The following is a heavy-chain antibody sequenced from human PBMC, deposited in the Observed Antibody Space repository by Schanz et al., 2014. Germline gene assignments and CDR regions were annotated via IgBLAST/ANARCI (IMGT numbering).Heavy chain of an antibody. Sequence: QVQLVQSGAEVKKPGASVKVSCKTSGYTFSSYGITWVRQAPGQGLEWMGWISPYNSNTNYAPKVQGRVTVTTDTTTSTVYRELSSLPSDHTADYSSARDYLGSERHYDFDDWGQGTLVTVSS. D-gene: IGHD3-10*01. V-gene: IGHV1-18*01. CDR3: ARDYLGSERHYDFDD. CDR1: GYTFSSYG. J-gene: IGHJ4*02. CDR2: ISPYNSNT.